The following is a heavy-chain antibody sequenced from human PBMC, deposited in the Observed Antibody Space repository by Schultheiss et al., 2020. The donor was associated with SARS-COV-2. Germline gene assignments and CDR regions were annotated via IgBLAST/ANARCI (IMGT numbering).Heavy chain of an antibody. CDR3: ARVGVIYCSGGSCGSLRYQPYYYYGMDV. J-gene: IGHJ6*02. CDR2: IWYDGSNK. D-gene: IGHD2-15*01. Sequence: GGSLRLSFAASGFTFSSYGMHWVRQAPGKGLEWVAVIWYDGSNKYYADSVKGRFTISRDNSKNTLYLQMNSLRAEDTAVYYCARVGVIYCSGGSCGSLRYQPYYYYGMDVWGQGTTVTVSS. V-gene: IGHV3-33*01. CDR1: GFTFSSYG.